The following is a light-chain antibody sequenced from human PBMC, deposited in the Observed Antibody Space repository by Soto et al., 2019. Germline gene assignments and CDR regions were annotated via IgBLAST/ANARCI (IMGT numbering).Light chain of an antibody. CDR3: SSYTSSSTYV. CDR2: DVS. J-gene: IGLJ1*01. V-gene: IGLV2-14*03. CDR1: ISDVGGYNY. Sequence: ALTQPASVSGSPGQSITIPCTGTISDVGGYNYVSWYQQHPGKAPKLMIFDVSNRPSGVSNRFSGSKSGYTASLTISGLQAEDEADYYCSSYTSSSTYVFGTGTKVT.